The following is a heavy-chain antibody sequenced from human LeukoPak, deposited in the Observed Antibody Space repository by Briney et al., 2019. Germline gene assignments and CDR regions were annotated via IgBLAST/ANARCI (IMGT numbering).Heavy chain of an antibody. CDR2: IYHSGST. CDR3: ARDREITMVRGVIITTPPFDY. CDR1: GYSISSGYY. D-gene: IGHD3-10*01. V-gene: IGHV4-38-2*02. J-gene: IGHJ4*02. Sequence: PSETLSLTCTVSGYSISSGYYWGWIRPPPGKGLEWIGSIYHSGSTYYNPSLKSRVTISVDTSKNQFSLKLSSVTAADTAVYYCARDREITMVRGVIITTPPFDYWGQGTLVTVSS.